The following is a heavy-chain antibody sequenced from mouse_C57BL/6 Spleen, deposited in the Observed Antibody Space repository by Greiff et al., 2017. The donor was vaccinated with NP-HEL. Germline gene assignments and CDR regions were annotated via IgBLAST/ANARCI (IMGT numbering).Heavy chain of an antibody. CDR3: ARKRLDWDPSWFAY. CDR2: IDPSDSYT. CDR1: GYTFTSYW. Sequence: VQLQQPGAELVKPGASVKLSCKASGYTFTSYWMQWVKQRPGQGLEWIGEIDPSDSYTNYNQKFKGKATLTVDTSSSTAYMQLSSLTSEDSAVYYCARKRLDWDPSWFAYWGQGTLVTVSA. V-gene: IGHV1-50*01. J-gene: IGHJ3*01. D-gene: IGHD4-1*01.